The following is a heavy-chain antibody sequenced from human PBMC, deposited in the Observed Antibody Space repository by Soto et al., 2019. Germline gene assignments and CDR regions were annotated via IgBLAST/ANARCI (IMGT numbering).Heavy chain of an antibody. CDR2: ISSSSSTI. CDR1: GFTFNSYR. J-gene: IGHJ4*02. Sequence: GGSLRLSCAASGFTFNSYRMNWVRQAPGKGLEWVSYISSSSSTIHYADSVKGRFTISRDNARNSLYLEMNSLRAEDAAVYYCARGSITMALDYWGQGTLVTVSS. D-gene: IGHD3-10*01. CDR3: ARGSITMALDY. V-gene: IGHV3-48*01.